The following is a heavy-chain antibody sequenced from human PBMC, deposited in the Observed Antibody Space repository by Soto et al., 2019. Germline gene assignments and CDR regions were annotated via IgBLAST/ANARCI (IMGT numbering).Heavy chain of an antibody. Sequence: GGSLRLSCAASGFTFSSYAMHWVRQAPGKGLEWVAVISYDGSNKYYADSVKGRFTISRDNSKNTLYLQMNSLRAEDTAVYYCASDDSSGYYYGYWGQGTLVTVSS. CDR3: ASDDSSGYYYGY. D-gene: IGHD3-22*01. J-gene: IGHJ4*02. CDR1: GFTFSSYA. V-gene: IGHV3-30-3*01. CDR2: ISYDGSNK.